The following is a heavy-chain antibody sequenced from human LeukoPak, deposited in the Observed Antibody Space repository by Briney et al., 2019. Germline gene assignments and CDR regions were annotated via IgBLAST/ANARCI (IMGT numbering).Heavy chain of an antibody. D-gene: IGHD1-26*01. J-gene: IGHJ4*02. CDR2: ICYGGTT. CDR1: GYSVRSGYH. V-gene: IGHV4-38-2*01. CDR3: ARIVGATWYYFDY. Sequence: SETLSLTSAVSGYSVRSGYHWGWIRQPPGKGLEWIGSICYGGTTYYNPSLKSRVTISVDTSKNQFSLKLSSVTAADTAVYYCARIVGATWYYFDYWGQGTLVTVSS.